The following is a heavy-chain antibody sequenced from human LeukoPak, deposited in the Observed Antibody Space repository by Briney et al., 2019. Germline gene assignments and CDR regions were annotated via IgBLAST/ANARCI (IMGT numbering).Heavy chain of an antibody. D-gene: IGHD1-26*01. J-gene: IGHJ3*02. CDR2: TYYRSKWYN. Sequence: SQTLSLTCAISGDSVSSNSAAWNWIRQSPSRGLEWLGRTYYRSKWYNDYAISVKSRITINSDTSKNQFSLHLNSVTPEDTAVYYCARGGASPGRNAFDIWGQGTMVTVSS. CDR1: GDSVSSNSAA. V-gene: IGHV6-1*01. CDR3: ARGGASPGRNAFDI.